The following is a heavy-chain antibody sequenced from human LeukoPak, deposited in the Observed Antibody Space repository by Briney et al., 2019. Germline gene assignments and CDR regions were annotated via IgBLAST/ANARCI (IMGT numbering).Heavy chain of an antibody. CDR3: AAGGIYSLLDY. J-gene: IGHJ4*02. CDR1: GYSLTDLS. CDR2: FDTEHREA. D-gene: IGHD1-26*01. V-gene: IGHV1-24*01. Sequence: ASVKVSCKVSGYSLTDLSMHSVRQAPGNGLEWMGGFDTEHREAIYAQKFQGRVSMTEDTSTDTAYMELSSLRSEDTAVYYCAAGGIYSLLDYWGQGTLVTVSS.